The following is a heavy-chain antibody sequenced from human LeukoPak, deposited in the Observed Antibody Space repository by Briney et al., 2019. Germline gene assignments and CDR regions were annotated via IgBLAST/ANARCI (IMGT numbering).Heavy chain of an antibody. J-gene: IGHJ4*02. V-gene: IGHV4-39*01. CDR3: ARSGRDFWSGTSSGIDY. CDR1: SGSITSSSDY. D-gene: IGHD3-3*01. CDR2: FSYSGIT. Sequence: SETLSLTCTVSSGSITSSSDYWGWIRQPPGKGLEWIGGFSYSGITYYNPSLKSRVTISVDTSNNQFSLKLSSVTAADTAVYYCARSGRDFWSGTSSGIDYWGQGTLVTVSS.